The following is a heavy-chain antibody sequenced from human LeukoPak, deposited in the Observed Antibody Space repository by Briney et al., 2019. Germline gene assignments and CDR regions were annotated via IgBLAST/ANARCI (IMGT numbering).Heavy chain of an antibody. CDR2: IDHAGTNAGT. V-gene: IGHV3-23*03. J-gene: IGHJ3*02. CDR1: GFTFSDFS. Sequence: TGGSLRLCCAASGFTFSDFSMTWVRQAPGKGLEWVSSIDHAGTNAGTYYADSVKGRFTISRDNSKNTLCLQLNSLRADDTAVYYCAKNWGPLDMRGQGTMVTVSS. D-gene: IGHD3-16*01. CDR3: AKNWGPLDM.